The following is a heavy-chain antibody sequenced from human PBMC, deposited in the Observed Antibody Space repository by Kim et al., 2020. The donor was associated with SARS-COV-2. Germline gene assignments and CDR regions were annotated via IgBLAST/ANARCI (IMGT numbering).Heavy chain of an antibody. CDR3: TTDIYYYGSGSYFN. Sequence: AAPVKGRFTLSRDDSKNTLYLQMNSLKTEDTAVYYCTTDIYYYGSGSYFNWGQGTLVTVSS. V-gene: IGHV3-15*01. D-gene: IGHD3-10*01. J-gene: IGHJ4*02.